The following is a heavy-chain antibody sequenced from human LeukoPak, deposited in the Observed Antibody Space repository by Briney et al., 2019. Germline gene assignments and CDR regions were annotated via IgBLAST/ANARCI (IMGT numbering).Heavy chain of an antibody. J-gene: IGHJ4*02. CDR1: GFAFSSYA. D-gene: IGHD2-15*01. Sequence: GGSLRLSCSASGFAFSSYAMHWVRQAPGKGLEYVSAISSNGGSTYYADSVKGRFTISRDNSKNTLYLQMSSLRAEDTAVYYCVKEMVAATDYWGQGTLVTVSS. CDR3: VKEMVAATDY. CDR2: ISSNGGST. V-gene: IGHV3-64D*06.